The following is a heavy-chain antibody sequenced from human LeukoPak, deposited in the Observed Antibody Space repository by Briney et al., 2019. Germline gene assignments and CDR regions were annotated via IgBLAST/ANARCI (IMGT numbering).Heavy chain of an antibody. V-gene: IGHV1-2*02. D-gene: IGHD1-14*01. CDR2: LNPYSGAT. Sequence: ASVKVSCKASAYTFTDYFIHWVRQAPGQGLEWMGWLNPYSGATNYAQKFQGTVTMTRDTSISTAYMELSSLRSDDTAVYYCARGVAGVYFYYYMDVWGKGTTVTVSS. CDR1: AYTFTDYF. J-gene: IGHJ6*03. CDR3: ARGVAGVYFYYYMDV.